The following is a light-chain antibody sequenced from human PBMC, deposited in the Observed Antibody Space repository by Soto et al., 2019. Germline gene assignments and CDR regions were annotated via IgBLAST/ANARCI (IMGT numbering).Light chain of an antibody. CDR3: SSYTSNRALGVV. CDR1: RSDVGRYNY. V-gene: IGLV2-14*03. Sequence: QSALTQPASVSGSPGQSITISCTGTRSDVGRYNYVSWHQQHPGKAPKLMIYGVSNRPSGVSDRFSGSKSGNTASLTISGLQTEDEAIYYCSSYTSNRALGVVFGGATKLTVL. CDR2: GVS. J-gene: IGLJ2*01.